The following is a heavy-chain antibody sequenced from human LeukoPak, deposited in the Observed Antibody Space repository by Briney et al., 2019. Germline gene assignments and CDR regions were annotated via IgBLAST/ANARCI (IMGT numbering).Heavy chain of an antibody. CDR2: ITSSGDGV. J-gene: IGHJ4*02. CDR1: GFTFRIYE. Sequence: GGSLRLSSAASGFTFRIYELHWVRQAPGKGLEWVSYITSSGDGVYYAHSVRGRFTISRDNAKNSLYLEMNSLRAEDTAVYYCARDRGSRSNSPYYFDYWGQGTLVTVSS. V-gene: IGHV3-48*03. CDR3: ARDRGSRSNSPYYFDY. D-gene: IGHD4-11*01.